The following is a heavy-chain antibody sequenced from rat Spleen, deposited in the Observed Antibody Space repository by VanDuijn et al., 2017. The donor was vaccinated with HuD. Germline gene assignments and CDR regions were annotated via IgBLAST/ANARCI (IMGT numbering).Heavy chain of an antibody. CDR1: GFTFSDYY. D-gene: IGHD1-4*01. Sequence: EVQLVESDGGLVQPGRSLKLSCAASGFTFSDYYMAWVRQAPTKGLEWVATISYDGSSTYYRDSVKGRFTISRDNAKSTLYLQMDSLRSEDTATCYCALTSGITASLDYWGQGVMVTVSS. CDR2: ISYDGSST. CDR3: ALTSGITASLDY. V-gene: IGHV5-29*01. J-gene: IGHJ2*01.